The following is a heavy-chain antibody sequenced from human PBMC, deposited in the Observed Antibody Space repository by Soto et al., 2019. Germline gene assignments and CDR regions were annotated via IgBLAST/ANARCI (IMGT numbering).Heavy chain of an antibody. CDR1: GFTFSSYA. J-gene: IGHJ6*02. Sequence: GGSLRLSCAASGFTFSSYAMSWVRQAPGRGLEWVSAISGSGGSTYYADSVRGRFTISRDNSKNTLYLQMNSLRAEDTAVYYCAKVGTEVAEPYYYGMDVWGQGTTVTVSS. CDR3: AKVGTEVAEPYYYGMDV. D-gene: IGHD6-19*01. V-gene: IGHV3-23*01. CDR2: ISGSGGST.